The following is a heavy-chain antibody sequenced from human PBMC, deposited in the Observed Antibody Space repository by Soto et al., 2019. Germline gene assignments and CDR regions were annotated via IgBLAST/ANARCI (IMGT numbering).Heavy chain of an antibody. CDR3: AKNQISWATRAAFDY. Sequence: ILSCAASGFTFGNYAVNWVRQAPGKGLEWVSGISGGSGDSTFYADSVKGRFTISRDNSKNTLHVQMNSLSTQDTAVYYCAKNQISWATRAAFDYWGQGTLVAVSS. J-gene: IGHJ4*02. D-gene: IGHD3-9*01. CDR2: ISGGSGDST. CDR1: GFTFGNYA. V-gene: IGHV3-23*01.